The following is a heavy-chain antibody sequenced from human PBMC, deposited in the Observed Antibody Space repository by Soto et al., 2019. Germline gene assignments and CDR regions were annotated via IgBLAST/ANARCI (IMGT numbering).Heavy chain of an antibody. J-gene: IGHJ4*02. CDR2: IYYSGST. V-gene: IGHV4-59*01. D-gene: IGHD3-22*01. CDR1: GGSISSYY. Sequence: TLSLTCTVSGGSISSYYWSWIRQPPGKGLEWIGYIYYSGSTNYNPSLKSRVTISVDTSKNQFSLKLSSVTATDTAVYYCARVSYYYDSSGYIDYWGQGTLVTVSS. CDR3: ARVSYYYDSSGYIDY.